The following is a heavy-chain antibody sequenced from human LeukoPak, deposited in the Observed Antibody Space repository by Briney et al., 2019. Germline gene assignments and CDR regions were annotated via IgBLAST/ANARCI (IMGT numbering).Heavy chain of an antibody. D-gene: IGHD3-10*02. CDR1: GFTFSSYE. CDR3: AELGITMIGGV. Sequence: GGSLRPSCAASGFTFSSYEMNWVRQAPGKGLEWVSYISSSGSTIYYADSVKGRFTISRDNAKNSLYLQMNSLRAEDAAVYYCAELGITMIGGVWGKGTTVTISS. J-gene: IGHJ6*04. CDR2: ISSSGSTI. V-gene: IGHV3-48*03.